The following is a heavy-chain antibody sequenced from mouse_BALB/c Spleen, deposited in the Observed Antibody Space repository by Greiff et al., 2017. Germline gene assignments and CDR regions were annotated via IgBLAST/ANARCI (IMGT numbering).Heavy chain of an antibody. CDR1: GFTFSSFG. Sequence: EVMLVESGGGLVQPGGSRKLSCAASGFTFSSFGMPWVRQAPEKGLEWVAYISSGSSTIYYADTVKGRFTISRDNPKNTLFLQMTSLRSEDTAMYYCARFDGSSPYAMDYWGQGTSVTVSS. J-gene: IGHJ4*01. CDR2: ISSGSSTI. CDR3: ARFDGSSPYAMDY. V-gene: IGHV5-17*02. D-gene: IGHD1-1*01.